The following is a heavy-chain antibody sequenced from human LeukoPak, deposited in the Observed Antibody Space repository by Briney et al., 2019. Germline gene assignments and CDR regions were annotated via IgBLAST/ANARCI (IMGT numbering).Heavy chain of an antibody. CDR3: ARKVCSSTSCFMDV. J-gene: IGHJ6*03. D-gene: IGHD2-2*01. Sequence: GGSLRLSCAASGFTFSSYAMSWVRQAPGKGLVWVSRINSDGSSTSYADSVKGRFTISRDNAKNTLYLQMNSLRAEDTAVYYCARKVCSSTSCFMDVWGKGTTVTVSS. CDR1: GFTFSSYA. V-gene: IGHV3-74*01. CDR2: INSDGSST.